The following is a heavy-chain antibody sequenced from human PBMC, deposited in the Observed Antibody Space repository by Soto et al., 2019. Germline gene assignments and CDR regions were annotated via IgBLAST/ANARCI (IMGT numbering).Heavy chain of an antibody. CDR2: IVVGSGNT. V-gene: IGHV1-58*01. J-gene: IGHJ6*02. CDR3: AALSGSGYCSSTSCYFYYYGMDV. D-gene: IGHD2-2*01. CDR1: GFTFTSSA. Sequence: SVKVSCMAYGFTFTSSAVQRVRQARGQRLEWIGWIVVGSGNTNYAQKFQERVTITRDMSTSTAYMELSSLRSEDTAVYYCAALSGSGYCSSTSCYFYYYGMDVWGQGTTVTVSS.